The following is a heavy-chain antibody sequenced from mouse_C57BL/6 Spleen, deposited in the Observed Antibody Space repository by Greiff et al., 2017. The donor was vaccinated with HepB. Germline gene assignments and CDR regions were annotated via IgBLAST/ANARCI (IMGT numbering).Heavy chain of an antibody. J-gene: IGHJ4*01. Sequence: EVKVVESGGGLVKPGGSLKLSCAASGFTFSSYAMSWVRQTPEKRLEWVATISDGGSYTYYPDNVKGRFTISRDNAKNNLYLQMSHLKSEDTAMYYCARDQGNWGAMDYWGQGTSVTVSS. CDR1: GFTFSSYA. CDR2: ISDGGSYT. D-gene: IGHD4-1*01. CDR3: ARDQGNWGAMDY. V-gene: IGHV5-4*01.